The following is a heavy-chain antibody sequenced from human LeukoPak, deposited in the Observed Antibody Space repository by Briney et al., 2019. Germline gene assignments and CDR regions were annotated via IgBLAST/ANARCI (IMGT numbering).Heavy chain of an antibody. V-gene: IGHV1-69*05. CDR1: GGTFSSYA. CDR2: IIPIFGTA. D-gene: IGHD6-6*01. CDR3: ARGGYIAARPDGYYYMDV. J-gene: IGHJ6*03. Sequence: VASVKVSCKASGGTFSSYAISWVRQAPGQGLEWMGGIIPIFGTANYAQKFQGRVTITTDESTSTAYMELSSLRSEDTAVYYCARGGYIAARPDGYYYMDVWGKGTTVTVSS.